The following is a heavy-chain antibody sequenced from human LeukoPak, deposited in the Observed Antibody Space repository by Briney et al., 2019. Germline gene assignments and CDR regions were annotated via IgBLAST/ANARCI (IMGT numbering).Heavy chain of an antibody. V-gene: IGHV3-21*01. Sequence: GGSLRLSCAASGFTFSSYSMNWVRQAPGKGLEWVSSISSSSSYIYYADSVKGRFTISRDNAKNSLYLQMNSLRVEDTAVYYCARDLTFLRSGWYYFDYWGQGTLVTVSS. CDR1: GFTFSSYS. CDR2: ISSSSSYI. J-gene: IGHJ4*02. CDR3: ARDLTFLRSGWYYFDY. D-gene: IGHD6-19*01.